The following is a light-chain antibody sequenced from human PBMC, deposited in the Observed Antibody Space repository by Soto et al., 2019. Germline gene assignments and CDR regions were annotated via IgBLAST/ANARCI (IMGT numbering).Light chain of an antibody. CDR2: AAS. J-gene: IGKJ1*01. Sequence: DIQMTQSPSSVSASVGDRVTITCRASQAISHWLAWYQQKPGKATKLLIYAASSLQSGVPSRLSGSRSGTDFTLTIRGLQLEDFATYSCQQANSFPRTFCQGTKV. CDR1: QAISHW. V-gene: IGKV1-12*01. CDR3: QQANSFPRT.